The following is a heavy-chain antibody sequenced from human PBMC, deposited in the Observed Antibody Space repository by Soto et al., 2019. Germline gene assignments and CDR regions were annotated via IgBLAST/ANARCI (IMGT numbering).Heavy chain of an antibody. Sequence: GGSLRLSCAASGLTFSSYIMHWVRQALGKGLKWVAAISSDGSNSGTLDSVRGRFSISGDNSGDTLYLHMTSLSPEDSAVYFCARDRIQLWFCVGAFDVWGHGTMVTVSS. V-gene: IGHV3-30-3*01. CDR1: GLTFSSYI. J-gene: IGHJ3*01. CDR2: ISSDGSNS. CDR3: ARDRIQLWFCVGAFDV. D-gene: IGHD5-18*01.